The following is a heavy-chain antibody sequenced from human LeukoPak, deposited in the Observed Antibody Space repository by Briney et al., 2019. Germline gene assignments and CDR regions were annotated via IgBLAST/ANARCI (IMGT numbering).Heavy chain of an antibody. Sequence: GGSLRLSCAASGFTYSNYAMSWVRQAPGKGLEWVSGISGRGDIAVYADSVRGRFTISRDNSKDTLYLQMSSLRAEDTAVYFCARGGGLDVWGQGATVTVSS. CDR2: ISGRGDIA. CDR1: GFTYSNYA. J-gene: IGHJ6*02. D-gene: IGHD3-16*01. V-gene: IGHV3-23*01. CDR3: ARGGGLDV.